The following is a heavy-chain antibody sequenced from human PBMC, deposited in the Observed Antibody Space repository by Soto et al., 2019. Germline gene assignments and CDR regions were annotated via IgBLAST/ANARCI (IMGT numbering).Heavy chain of an antibody. Sequence: SVKVSCKASGGTFSSYAISWVRQAPGQGLEWMGGIIPIFGTANYAQKFQGRVTITADESTSTAYMELSSLRSEVTAVYYCAREPTSRDGYNYNWFDPWGQGTLVTVSS. CDR2: IIPIFGTA. V-gene: IGHV1-69*13. D-gene: IGHD5-12*01. CDR3: AREPTSRDGYNYNWFDP. CDR1: GGTFSSYA. J-gene: IGHJ5*02.